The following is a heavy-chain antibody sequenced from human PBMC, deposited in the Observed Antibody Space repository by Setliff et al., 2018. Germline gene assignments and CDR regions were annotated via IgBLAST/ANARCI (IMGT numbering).Heavy chain of an antibody. CDR1: GYTFTSYA. V-gene: IGHV1-3*01. J-gene: IGHJ5*02. CDR2: INAGNGNT. CDR3: ARDTYIGDFWSGYYIQGQFDP. Sequence: ASVKVSCKASGYTFTSYAMHWVRQAPGQRLEWMGWINAGNGNTKYSQEFQGRVTITRDTSANTAYMELSSLRSEDTAVYYCARDTYIGDFWSGYYIQGQFDPWGQGTLVTVS. D-gene: IGHD3-3*01.